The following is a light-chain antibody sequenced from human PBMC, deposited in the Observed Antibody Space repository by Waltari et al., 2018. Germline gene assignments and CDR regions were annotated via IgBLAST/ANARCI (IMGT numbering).Light chain of an antibody. J-gene: IGKJ2*01. V-gene: IGKV3-11*01. Sequence: EIVLTQSPATLSLSPGERATLSCRASQIVNNYLAWYQQKVGQAPRLLIYDASNRATDSPARFSGSGSGTDFTLTISSLEPEDFAVYYCQQRSDWPYTFGQGTKLEIK. CDR3: QQRSDWPYT. CDR2: DAS. CDR1: QIVNNY.